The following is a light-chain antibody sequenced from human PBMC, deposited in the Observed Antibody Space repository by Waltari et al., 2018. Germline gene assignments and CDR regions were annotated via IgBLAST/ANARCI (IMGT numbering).Light chain of an antibody. CDR1: QSISSY. CDR3: QQSYSTPAIT. J-gene: IGKJ5*01. V-gene: IGKV1-39*01. CDR2: AAS. Sequence: DIQMTQSRSSLPASVGDRVTITCRASQSISSYLNWYQQKPGKAPKLLIYAASSLQSGVPSRFSGSGSGTDFTLTISSLQPEDFATYYCQQSYSTPAITFGQGTRLEIK.